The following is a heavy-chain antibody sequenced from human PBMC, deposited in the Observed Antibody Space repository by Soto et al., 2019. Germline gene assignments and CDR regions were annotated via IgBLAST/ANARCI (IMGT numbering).Heavy chain of an antibody. CDR3: GTELLPTIIIFYYMDV. V-gene: IGHV3-23*01. CDR1: GFTFGSYA. J-gene: IGHJ6*03. Sequence: EVQLLESGGGLVQPGGSLRLSCVVSGFTFGSYAMSWVRQAPEKGPEWVAILGGNGFTTYYADSVKGRFTISGDKSKRTILLLQINMRGADAAILYCGTELLPTIIIFYYMDVWGRGTSVTVSS. CDR2: LGGNGFTT. D-gene: IGHD2-15*01.